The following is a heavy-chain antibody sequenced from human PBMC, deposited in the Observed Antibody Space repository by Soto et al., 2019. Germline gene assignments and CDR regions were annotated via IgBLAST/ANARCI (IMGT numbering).Heavy chain of an antibody. J-gene: IGHJ5*02. CDR2: IYGDDDK. V-gene: IGHV2-5*02. Sequence: QITLKESGPTLVKPTQTLTLTCTFSGFALNASGVGVGWIRQPPGKALEWLTLIYGDDDKRYSPSLKTRLTITKDTSKNQVVLTMANMDPLDTATYYCAHSPPNFDSLLGGYNCFDPWGQGTLVTVSS. D-gene: IGHD3-9*01. CDR1: GFALNASGVG. CDR3: AHSPPNFDSLLGGYNCFDP.